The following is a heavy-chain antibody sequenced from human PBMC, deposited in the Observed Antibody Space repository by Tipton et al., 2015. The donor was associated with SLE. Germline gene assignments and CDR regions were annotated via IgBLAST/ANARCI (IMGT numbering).Heavy chain of an antibody. Sequence: GSLRLSCAASGFTFSWFSITWVRQAPGQGLEWVSTISSSSTYIYYADSVKGRFTISRDNAKNSVYLHMNSLRVEDTAMYYCARDFRYSSSWETYAFDIWGQGTMVTASS. D-gene: IGHD6-13*01. J-gene: IGHJ3*02. CDR1: GFTFSWFS. V-gene: IGHV3-21*03. CDR3: ARDFRYSSSWETYAFDI. CDR2: ISSSSTYI.